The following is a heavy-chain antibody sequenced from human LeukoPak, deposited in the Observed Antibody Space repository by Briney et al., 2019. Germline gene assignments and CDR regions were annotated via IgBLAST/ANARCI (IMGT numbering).Heavy chain of an antibody. CDR3: ARSSITMVWGVIKSTTSWYHYYNMDV. V-gene: IGHV3-48*03. J-gene: IGHJ6*03. CDR2: INSSGSTI. D-gene: IGHD3-10*01. Sequence: PGGSLRLSCAASGFTFSSYEMNWVRQAPGKGLEWVSYINSSGSTIYYADSVKGRFTISRDNAKNSLYLQMNSLRAEDTAVYYCARSSITMVWGVIKSTTSWYHYYNMDVWGKGTTVTVSS. CDR1: GFTFSSYE.